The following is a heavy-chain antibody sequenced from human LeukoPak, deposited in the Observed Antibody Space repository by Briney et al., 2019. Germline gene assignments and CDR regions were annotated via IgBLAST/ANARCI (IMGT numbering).Heavy chain of an antibody. CDR1: GLTFSSYG. D-gene: IGHD1-26*01. CDR3: ARDRLVGAIPFDY. J-gene: IGHJ4*02. Sequence: GGSLRLSCAASGLTFSSYGMHWVRQAPGKGLEWVAVIWYDGSNKYYADSVKGRFTISRDNAKNSLYLQMNSLRAEDTAVYYCARDRLVGAIPFDYWGQGTLVTVS. V-gene: IGHV3-33*01. CDR2: IWYDGSNK.